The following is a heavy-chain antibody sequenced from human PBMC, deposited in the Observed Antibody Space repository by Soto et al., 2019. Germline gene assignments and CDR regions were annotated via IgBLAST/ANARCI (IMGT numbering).Heavy chain of an antibody. CDR3: ARELRGLRGYSYGMYX. Sequence: SETLALTCTVSGDSISSSSYYWGWIRQPPGKGLEWIGSIYYSGSTYYNPSLKSRVTISVDTSKNQFSLKLSSVTAADTAVYYCARELRGLRGYSYGMYXWGQGTTVTVS. J-gene: IGHJ6*02. D-gene: IGHD3-10*01. CDR1: GDSISSSSYY. CDR2: IYYSGST. V-gene: IGHV4-39*02.